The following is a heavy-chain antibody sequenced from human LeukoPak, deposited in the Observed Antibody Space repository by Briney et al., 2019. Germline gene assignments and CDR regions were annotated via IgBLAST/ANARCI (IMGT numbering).Heavy chain of an antibody. CDR1: GFTFSDYY. CDR2: ISSSGSTI. Sequence: GGSRRLSCAASGFTFSDYYMSWIRQAPGKGLEWVSYISSSGSTIYYADSVKGRFTISRDNAKNSLYLQMNSLRAEDTAVYYCARILGLYYGSGRPFDYWGQGTLVTVSS. CDR3: ARILGLYYGSGRPFDY. J-gene: IGHJ4*02. V-gene: IGHV3-11*01. D-gene: IGHD3-10*01.